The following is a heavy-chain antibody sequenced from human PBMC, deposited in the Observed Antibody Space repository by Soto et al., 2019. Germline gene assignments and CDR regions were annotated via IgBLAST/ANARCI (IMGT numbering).Heavy chain of an antibody. Sequence: QVQLVQSGAEVKKPGSSVKVSCKASGGTFSSYAISWVRQSPGHGLECMGWIIPIFGTANYAQKFQGRVTITADESTSTAYMERSSLRSEDTAVYYCARDGYEMATIPYYYYGMDGWGQGTTVTVSS. V-gene: IGHV1-69*01. J-gene: IGHJ6*02. CDR3: ARDGYEMATIPYYYYGMDG. CDR2: IIPIFGTA. D-gene: IGHD5-12*01. CDR1: GGTFSSYA.